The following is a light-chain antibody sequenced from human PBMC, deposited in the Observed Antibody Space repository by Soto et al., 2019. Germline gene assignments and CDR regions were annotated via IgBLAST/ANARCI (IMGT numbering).Light chain of an antibody. Sequence: EILLTLSSSPLTLSPGERGTLSCRASESVTDYLAWYQQKPGQAHRLLVYDVSNRAAGIQTRFSGGGSGTDFTLTIRNVEPEDFAVYYCQQRSDWPWTFGQGTKVDI. J-gene: IGKJ1*01. CDR3: QQRSDWPWT. CDR2: DVS. CDR1: ESVTDY. V-gene: IGKV3-11*01.